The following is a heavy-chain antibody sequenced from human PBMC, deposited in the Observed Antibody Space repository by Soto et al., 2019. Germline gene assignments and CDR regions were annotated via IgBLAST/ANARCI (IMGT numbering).Heavy chain of an antibody. V-gene: IGHV3-30*03. CDR1: GFTFSSYG. D-gene: IGHD1-26*01. CDR2: ISYDGSNK. CDR3: ARSPYSVSYLAYFDY. J-gene: IGHJ4*02. Sequence: QVQLVESGGGVVQPGRSLRLSCAASGFTFSSYGMHWVRQAPGKGLEWVAVISYDGSNKYYADSVKGRFTISRDNSNNTLYLQMNSLRAEDTAVYYCARSPYSVSYLAYFDYWGRGTLVTVSS.